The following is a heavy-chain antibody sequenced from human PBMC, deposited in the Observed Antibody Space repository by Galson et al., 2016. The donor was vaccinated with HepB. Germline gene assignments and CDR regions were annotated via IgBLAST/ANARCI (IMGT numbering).Heavy chain of an antibody. CDR1: GFPFSEYS. CDR2: IVGSGGDT. CDR3: AKRAYISSGWFDF. Sequence: SLRLSCAASGFPFSEYSMTWVRQAPGKGLEWVAAIVGSGGDTDYAGSVEGRFTISRDNSKNTLYLQMNSLRAEDTAVYYCAKRAYISSGWFDFWGQGTVVTVSS. V-gene: IGHV3-23*01. J-gene: IGHJ5*01. D-gene: IGHD6-19*01.